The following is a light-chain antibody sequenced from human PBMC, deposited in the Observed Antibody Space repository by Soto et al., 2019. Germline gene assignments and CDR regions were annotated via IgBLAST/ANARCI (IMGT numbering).Light chain of an antibody. J-gene: IGKJ1*01. CDR3: QQYNTYSKT. Sequence: DIPMTQSPSTLSASVGDRLTITCRASQSISNWLAWYQQRPGKAPKLLIFDASSLESGVPSRFSGSGSGTESTLTISSLQPDDFATYYCQQYNTYSKTFGQGTKVEIK. CDR1: QSISNW. V-gene: IGKV1-5*01. CDR2: DAS.